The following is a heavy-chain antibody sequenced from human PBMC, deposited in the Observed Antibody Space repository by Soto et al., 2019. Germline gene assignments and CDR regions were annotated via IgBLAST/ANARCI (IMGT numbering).Heavy chain of an antibody. Sequence: EVQLVESGGGLVQPGGSLRLSCAVSGFTFSSFWMHWVRQAPGEGLLWVSRINTDGSSTSYADSVKGRFTISRDNAKNTLYLQMNSLRVEYTAMYYCAKRGVDTFGLSYWGHGTLVTVSS. CDR2: INTDGSST. CDR3: AKRGVDTFGLSY. J-gene: IGHJ4*01. D-gene: IGHD3-10*01. V-gene: IGHV3-74*01. CDR1: GFTFSSFW.